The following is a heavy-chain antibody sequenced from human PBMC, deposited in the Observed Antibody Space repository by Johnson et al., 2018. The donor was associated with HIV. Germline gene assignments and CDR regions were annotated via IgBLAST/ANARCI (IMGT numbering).Heavy chain of an antibody. CDR2: ISSNGGST. V-gene: IGHV3-64*01. D-gene: IGHD3-10*01. J-gene: IGHJ3*02. CDR1: GFTFSSYA. CDR3: ARASYYYGSADI. Sequence: EVQLVESGGGLVQPGGSLRLSCAASGFTFSSYAMHWVRQAPGKGLEYVSAISSNGGSTYYANSVKGRFTISRDNSKNTLYLQMNSLRAEDTAVYYCARASYYYGSADIWGQGTMVTVSS.